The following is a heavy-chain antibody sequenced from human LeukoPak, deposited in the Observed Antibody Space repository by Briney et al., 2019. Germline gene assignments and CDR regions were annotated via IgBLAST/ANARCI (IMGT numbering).Heavy chain of an antibody. Sequence: GGSLRLSCAASGFTFSSYAMSWVRQAPGKGLEWVSAISGSGGSTCYADSVKGRFTISRDNSKNTLYLQMNSLRAEDTAVYYCAKGPAYYYDSSGRFLDYWGQGTLVTVSS. J-gene: IGHJ4*02. D-gene: IGHD3-22*01. V-gene: IGHV3-23*01. CDR3: AKGPAYYYDSSGRFLDY. CDR2: ISGSGGST. CDR1: GFTFSSYA.